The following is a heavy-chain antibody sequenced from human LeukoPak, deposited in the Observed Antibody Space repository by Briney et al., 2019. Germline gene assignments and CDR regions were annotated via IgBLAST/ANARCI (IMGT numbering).Heavy chain of an antibody. Sequence: PGGSLRLSCAASGSTFSNAWMTWVRQAPGKGLEWVGRLKSKTDGGATDYAAPVKGRFIISRDDSKNTLYLQMNSLKTEDTAVNYCLSFGEGHWGKVTLVTVSS. V-gene: IGHV3-15*01. CDR1: GSTFSNAW. D-gene: IGHD3-10*01. CDR3: LSFGEGH. CDR2: LKSKTDGGAT. J-gene: IGHJ4*02.